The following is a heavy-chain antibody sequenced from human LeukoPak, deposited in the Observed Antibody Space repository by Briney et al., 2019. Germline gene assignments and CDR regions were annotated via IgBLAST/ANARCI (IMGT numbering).Heavy chain of an antibody. CDR1: GGSITTYY. CDR2: IFYSGST. V-gene: IGHV4-59*12. CDR3: AKSNGYGLVDI. J-gene: IGHJ3*02. D-gene: IGHD3-10*01. Sequence: RSSETLSLTCSVSGGSITTYYWSWMRQPPGKGLEWIGNIFYSGSTYYSPSLKSRVTISLDTSRNQFSLKLNSVTAADTAVYYCAKSNGYGLVDIWGQGTMVTVSS.